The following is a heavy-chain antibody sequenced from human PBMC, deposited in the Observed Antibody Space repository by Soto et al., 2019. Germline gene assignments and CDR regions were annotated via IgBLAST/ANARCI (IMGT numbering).Heavy chain of an antibody. CDR3: ARGAKNIYAMDV. CDR1: GFAFSTYW. J-gene: IGHJ6*02. Sequence: PGGSLRLSCAASGFAFSTYWMHWVRQAPGKGRLWVSRIKFDGSTTYYADSVKGRFTISRDDAENTLYLQMNGLRVDDTAVYYCARGAKNIYAMDVWGQGTTVTVSS. CDR2: IKFDGSTT. V-gene: IGHV3-74*01.